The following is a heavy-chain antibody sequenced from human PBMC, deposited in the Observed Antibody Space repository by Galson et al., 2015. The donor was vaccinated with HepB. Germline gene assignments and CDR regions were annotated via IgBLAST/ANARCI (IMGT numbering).Heavy chain of an antibody. CDR2: IRSKPNNYAT. Sequence: SLRLSCAAPGFTFSGSAMHWVRQASGKGLEWVGRIRSKPNNYATAYAASVKGRFTISRDDSKNTAYLQMSSLKAEDTAVYYCIVAGDYSYYYMDVWGKGTTVTVSS. J-gene: IGHJ6*03. D-gene: IGHD4-17*01. CDR1: GFTFSGSA. CDR3: IVAGDYSYYYMDV. V-gene: IGHV3-73*01.